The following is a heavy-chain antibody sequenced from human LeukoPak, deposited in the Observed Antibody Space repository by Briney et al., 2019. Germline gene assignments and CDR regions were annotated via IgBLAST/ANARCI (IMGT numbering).Heavy chain of an antibody. CDR2: INHNGNA. CDR3: TRGRIPTGGY. CDR1: GGSFSGYY. Sequence: SVTLSLTCAVYGGSFSGYYWSWIRQPPGKGLEWIGEINHNGNAFYNPSLKSRVTISIDTSKSQFSLNLNSVTAADTSVYYCTRGRIPTGGYWGQGTLVTVSS. V-gene: IGHV4-34*01. D-gene: IGHD1-14*01. J-gene: IGHJ4*02.